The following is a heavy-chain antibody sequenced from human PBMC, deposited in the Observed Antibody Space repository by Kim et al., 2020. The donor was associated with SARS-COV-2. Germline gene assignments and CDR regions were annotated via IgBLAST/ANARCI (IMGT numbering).Heavy chain of an antibody. J-gene: IGHJ6*03. CDR3: ARCRRQWLSRHYYYYMDV. V-gene: IGHV4-4*06. D-gene: IGHD6-19*01. Sequence: LKSRVSMSVETSKNQFSLKLSSVTAADTAVYYCARCRRQWLSRHYYYYMDVWGKGTTVTVSS.